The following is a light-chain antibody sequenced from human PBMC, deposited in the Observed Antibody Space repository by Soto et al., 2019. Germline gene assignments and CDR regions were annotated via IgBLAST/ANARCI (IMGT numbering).Light chain of an antibody. Sequence: QSALTQPASVSGSPGQSITISCTGISSDINAYKYVSWYQQHPGKAPKLLIFDVSNRPSGVSNRFSGSKSGNTASLTISGLQADDEADYYCSSYIRKYVFGTGTKVTVL. CDR2: DVS. CDR1: SSDINAYKY. J-gene: IGLJ1*01. CDR3: SSYIRKYV. V-gene: IGLV2-14*03.